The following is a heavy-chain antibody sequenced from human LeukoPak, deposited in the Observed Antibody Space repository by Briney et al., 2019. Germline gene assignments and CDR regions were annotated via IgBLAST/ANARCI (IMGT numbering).Heavy chain of an antibody. Sequence: PSETLSLTCTVSGGSISSSSYYWGWLRPPPGRGLEWIVSIYYSGSTSYNPSLKSRVTISVDRSNNQFSLKLSSVTAADTAVYYCARHTPYSGSYYGSKLGSYFYYMDVWGKGTTVSVSS. J-gene: IGHJ6*03. CDR2: IYYSGST. CDR1: GGSISSSSYY. CDR3: ARHTPYSGSYYGSKLGSYFYYMDV. D-gene: IGHD1-26*01. V-gene: IGHV4-39*01.